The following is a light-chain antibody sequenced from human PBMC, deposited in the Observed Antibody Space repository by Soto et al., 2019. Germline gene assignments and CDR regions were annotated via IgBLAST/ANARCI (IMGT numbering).Light chain of an antibody. CDR1: QGISSH. V-gene: IGKV1-9*01. CDR3: QQLNSYPLT. CDR2: AAS. J-gene: IGKJ3*01. Sequence: DIQLTQPPSFLSASVGDRVTIACRASQGISSHLAWYQQRPGKPPKVVIYAASNLQSGVPSRSSGSGSGTEFTLTISSLQPEDFATYYCQQLNSYPLTFGPGTKVDIK.